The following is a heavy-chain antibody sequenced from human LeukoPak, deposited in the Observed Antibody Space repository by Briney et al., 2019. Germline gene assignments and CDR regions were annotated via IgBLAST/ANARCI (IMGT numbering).Heavy chain of an antibody. CDR2: IKQDGSEK. CDR3: ARDLYYYDSSGPFDY. Sequence: PGGSLRLSCAASGFTFSSYWMSWVRQAPGKGLEWVANIKQDGSEKYYVDSVKGRFTISRDNAKNSLYLQMNSLRAEDTAVYYCARDLYYYDSSGPFDYWGQGTLVTVSS. D-gene: IGHD3-22*01. CDR1: GFTFSSYW. V-gene: IGHV3-7*01. J-gene: IGHJ4*02.